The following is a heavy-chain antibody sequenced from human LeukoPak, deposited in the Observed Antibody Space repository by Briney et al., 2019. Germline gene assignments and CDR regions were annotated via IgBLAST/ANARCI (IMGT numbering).Heavy chain of an antibody. CDR3: AKSGRYCSGGSCYQEASLDY. V-gene: IGHV3-23*01. D-gene: IGHD2-15*01. J-gene: IGHJ4*02. CDR1: GFSFSRYW. CDR2: ISGGAVST. Sequence: GGSLRLSCAASGFSFSRYWMSWVRQAPGKGLEWVSGISGGAVSTNYADSVTGRFTISRDNSKNTLYLQMNSLRAEDTAVYYCAKSGRYCSGGSCYQEASLDYWGQGTLVTVSS.